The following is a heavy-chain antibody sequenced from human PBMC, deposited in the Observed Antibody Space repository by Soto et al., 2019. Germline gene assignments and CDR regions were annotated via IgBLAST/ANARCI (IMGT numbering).Heavy chain of an antibody. D-gene: IGHD3-3*01. J-gene: IGHJ5*02. Sequence: EVQLVQSGAEVKKPGECLKISCKGSGYSFTSYWIGWVRQMPGKGLEWMGIIYPGDSHTRYSPSFQGQVTISADKSISTAYLQWSSLKASDTAMYYCATQGRFLESPLWFDPWGQGTLVTVSS. V-gene: IGHV5-51*03. CDR3: ATQGRFLESPLWFDP. CDR1: GYSFTSYW. CDR2: IYPGDSHT.